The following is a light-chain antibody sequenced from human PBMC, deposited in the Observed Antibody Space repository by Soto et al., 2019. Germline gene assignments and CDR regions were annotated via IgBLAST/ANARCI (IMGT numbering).Light chain of an antibody. Sequence: QSVLTQPASVSGSPGQSITISCTGTSSDVGGYNYVSWYQQHPGKAPKLMIYDVSNRPSGVSNRFSGSKSGNTASLTISGLQAADEADYYCSSYTSSSTPCVFGPGTKLTVL. CDR1: SSDVGGYNY. CDR2: DVS. J-gene: IGLJ1*01. CDR3: SSYTSSSTPCV. V-gene: IGLV2-14*01.